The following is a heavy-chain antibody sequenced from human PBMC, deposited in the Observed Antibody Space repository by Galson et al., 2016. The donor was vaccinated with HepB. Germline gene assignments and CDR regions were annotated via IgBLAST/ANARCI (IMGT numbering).Heavy chain of an antibody. V-gene: IGHV3-53*01. Sequence: SLRLSCAASGFTVSSNDMTWVRQAPGKGLEWVSLIYSGGDTYYADSVKGRFTISRDNSKSTLFLQMNSLRAEDTAVYYCATVGAGSSEFDYWGRGTLVTVSS. CDR3: ATVGAGSSEFDY. CDR2: IYSGGDT. D-gene: IGHD3-16*01. J-gene: IGHJ4*01. CDR1: GFTVSSND.